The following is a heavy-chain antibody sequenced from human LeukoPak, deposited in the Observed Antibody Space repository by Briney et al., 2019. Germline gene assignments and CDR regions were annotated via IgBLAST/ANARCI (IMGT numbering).Heavy chain of an antibody. CDR1: GDSISNNY. CDR2: IYYSGNT. J-gene: IGHJ4*02. V-gene: IGHV4-59*01. CDR3: ARWTVISVKTNYFDY. Sequence: ASETLSLTCTVSGDSISNNYWSWIRQPPVKELEWIGYIYYSGNTNYNPSLKSRVTISVDTSKNQFSLKLSSATAADTAVYYCARWTVISVKTNYFDYWGQGALVTVSS. D-gene: IGHD2-21*01.